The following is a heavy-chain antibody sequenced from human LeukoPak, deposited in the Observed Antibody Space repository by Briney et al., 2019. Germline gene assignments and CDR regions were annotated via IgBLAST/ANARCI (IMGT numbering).Heavy chain of an antibody. D-gene: IGHD3-22*01. V-gene: IGHV4-4*07. CDR1: GGSISSYY. CDR3: ARGLGGHSSGYYYGSDAFDI. J-gene: IGHJ3*02. CDR2: IYTSGST. Sequence: TASETLSLTCTVSGGSISSYYWSWMRQPAGKGLEGIGRIYTSGSTNYNPSLKSRVTMSVDTSKNQFSLKLSSATAADTAVYYCARGLGGHSSGYYYGSDAFDIWGQGTMVTVSS.